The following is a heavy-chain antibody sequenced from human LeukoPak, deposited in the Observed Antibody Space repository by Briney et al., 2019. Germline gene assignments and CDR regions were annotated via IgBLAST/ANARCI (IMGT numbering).Heavy chain of an antibody. V-gene: IGHV3-74*01. D-gene: IGHD2-21*02. J-gene: IGHJ4*02. CDR2: ISSGGSST. CDR3: ARGAPAYCGGDCYFADY. Sequence: PGGSLRLSCATSAFTFSTYWMHWVRQAPGKGLVWVSRISSGGSSTNYADSVKGRFTISRDNAKNTLYLQMNSLRAEDTAVYYCARGAPAYCGGDCYFADYWGQGTLVTVSS. CDR1: AFTFSTYW.